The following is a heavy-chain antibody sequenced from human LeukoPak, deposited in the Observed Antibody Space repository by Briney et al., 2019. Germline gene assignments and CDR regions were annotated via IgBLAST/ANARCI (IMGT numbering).Heavy chain of an antibody. CDR2: INHSGST. D-gene: IGHD2-2*02. CDR1: GGSFSGYY. CDR3: AKLGYRYYYYYMDV. V-gene: IGHV4-34*01. J-gene: IGHJ6*03. Sequence: SETLSLTCAVYGGSFSGYYWSWIRQPPGKGLEWTGEINHSGSTNYNPSLKSRVTISVDTSKNQFSLKLSSVTAADTAVYYCAKLGYRYYYYYMDVWGKGTTVTVSS.